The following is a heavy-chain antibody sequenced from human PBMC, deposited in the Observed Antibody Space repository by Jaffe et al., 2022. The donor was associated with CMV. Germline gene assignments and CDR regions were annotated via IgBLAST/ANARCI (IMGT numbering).Heavy chain of an antibody. CDR3: ARDRDIRIHYYMDV. CDR1: GYTFTSYA. CDR2: INAGNGNT. V-gene: IGHV1-3*01. J-gene: IGHJ6*03. Sequence: QVQLVQSGAEVKKPGASVKVSCKASGYTFTSYAMHWVRQAPGQRLEWMGWINAGNGNTKYSQKFQGRVTITRDTSASTAYMELSSLRSEDTAVYYCARDRDIRIHYYMDVWGKGTTVTVSS. D-gene: IGHD3-9*01.